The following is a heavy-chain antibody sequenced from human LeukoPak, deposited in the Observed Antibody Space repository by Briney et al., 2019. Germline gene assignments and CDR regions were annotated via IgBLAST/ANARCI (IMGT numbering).Heavy chain of an antibody. D-gene: IGHD6-13*01. J-gene: IGHJ4*02. CDR1: GFTFSSYS. CDR2: ISSSSSYI. V-gene: IGHV3-21*01. CDR3: ARDGGVDIAAAGIFDY. Sequence: GGSMRLSCAASGFTFSSYSMNWVRQASGKGLEWVSSISSSSSYIYYADSVKGRFTISRDNAKSSLYLQMNSLRAEDTAVYYCARDGGVDIAAAGIFDYWGQGTLVTVSS.